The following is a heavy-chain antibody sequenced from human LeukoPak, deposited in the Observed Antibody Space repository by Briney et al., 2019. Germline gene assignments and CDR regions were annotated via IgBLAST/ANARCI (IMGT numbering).Heavy chain of an antibody. CDR3: ARDLMVRGVTNDY. D-gene: IGHD3-10*01. J-gene: IGHJ4*02. V-gene: IGHV4-59*12. CDR1: GGSISSYY. Sequence: PSETLSLTCTVSGGSISSYYWSWIRQPPGKGLEWIGYIYYSGSTNYNPSLKSRVTISVDTSKNQFSLKLSSVTAADTAVYYCARDLMVRGVTNDYWGQGTLVTVSS. CDR2: IYYSGST.